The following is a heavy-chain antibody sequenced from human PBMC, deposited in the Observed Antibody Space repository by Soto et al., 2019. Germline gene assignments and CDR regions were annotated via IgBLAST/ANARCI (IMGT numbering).Heavy chain of an antibody. D-gene: IGHD2-21*02. CDR2: IYHSGST. Sequence: QVQLQESGPGLVKPSGTLSLTCAVSGGSISSSNWWSWVRQPPGKGLEWIGEIYHSGSTNYNPSLKSRVTISVDKSKNQFSPKLSSVTAADTAVYYCASNIVVVTATDNNWFDPWGQGTLVTVSS. CDR3: ASNIVVVTATDNNWFDP. V-gene: IGHV4-4*02. J-gene: IGHJ5*02. CDR1: GGSISSSNW.